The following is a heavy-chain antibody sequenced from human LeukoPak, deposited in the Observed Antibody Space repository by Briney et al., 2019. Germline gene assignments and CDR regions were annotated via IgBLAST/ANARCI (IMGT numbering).Heavy chain of an antibody. D-gene: IGHD5-12*01. CDR3: ASRGYSGYDPYYYYYYMDV. J-gene: IGHJ6*03. Sequence: SETLSLTCTVSGYSISSGYYWGWIRQPPGKGLEWIGSIYHSGSTYYNPSLKSRVTISVDTSKNQFSLKLSSVTAADTAVYYCASRGYSGYDPYYYYYYMDVWGKGTTVTVSS. V-gene: IGHV4-38-2*02. CDR2: IYHSGST. CDR1: GYSISSGYY.